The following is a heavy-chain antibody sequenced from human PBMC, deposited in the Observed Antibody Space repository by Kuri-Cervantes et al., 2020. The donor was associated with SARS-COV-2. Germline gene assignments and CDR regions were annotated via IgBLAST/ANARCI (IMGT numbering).Heavy chain of an antibody. D-gene: IGHD6-25*01. J-gene: IGHJ6*02. CDR3: ARGVGTAEASTLITIYYYYGMDV. CDR2: IKHSGST. Sequence: SETLCLTCAVYGGSFSGFYWIWIRQPPGKGLEWIVEIKHSGSTNYNPSLKSRVTISVVTSKNQFSLKLSSVTAADTAVYYCARGVGTAEASTLITIYYYYGMDVWGQGTTVTVSS. CDR1: GGSFSGFY. V-gene: IGHV4-34*01.